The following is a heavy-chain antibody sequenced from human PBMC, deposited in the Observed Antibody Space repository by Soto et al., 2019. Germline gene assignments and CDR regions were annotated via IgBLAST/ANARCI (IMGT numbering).Heavy chain of an antibody. CDR2: IWNHGSNK. V-gene: IGHV3-33*01. D-gene: IGHD5-12*01. J-gene: IGHJ4*02. Sequence: QVQLVESGGGVVQPGRSLRLSCAASGFTFSNYGMHWVRQAPGKGLEWVAVIWNHGSNKDYADSVKGRFTISRDNSKNTLYLQMNRLRAEDTAVYYCARDKGWLLYYFDYWGQGTLVTVSS. CDR3: ARDKGWLLYYFDY. CDR1: GFTFSNYG.